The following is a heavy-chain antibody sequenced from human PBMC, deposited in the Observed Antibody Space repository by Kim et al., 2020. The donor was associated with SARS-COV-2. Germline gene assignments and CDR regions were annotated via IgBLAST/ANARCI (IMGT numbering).Heavy chain of an antibody. V-gene: IGHV1-69*13. CDR3: ARVSYDYVWGSYRTSQFDY. CDR2: IIPIFGTA. J-gene: IGHJ4*02. Sequence: SVKVSCKASGGTFSSYAISWVRQAPGQGLEWMGGIIPIFGTANYAQKFQGRVTITADESTSTAYMELSSLRSEDTAVYYCARVSYDYVWGSYRTSQFDYWGQGTLVTVSS. D-gene: IGHD3-16*02. CDR1: GGTFSSYA.